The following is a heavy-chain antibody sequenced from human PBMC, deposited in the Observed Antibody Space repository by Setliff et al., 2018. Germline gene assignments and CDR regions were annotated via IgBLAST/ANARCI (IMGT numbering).Heavy chain of an antibody. D-gene: IGHD5-18*01. CDR1: GFTFSSYG. V-gene: IGHV3-30*02. CDR3: AKVVPLYSYGSLDY. CDR2: IRYDGSNK. J-gene: IGHJ4*02. Sequence: GGSLRLSCAASGFTFSSYGMHWVRQAPGKGLEWVAFIRYDGSNKYYADSVEGRFTISRDNSNNTLYLQMNSLRAEDTAVYYCAKVVPLYSYGSLDYWGQGTLVTVPS.